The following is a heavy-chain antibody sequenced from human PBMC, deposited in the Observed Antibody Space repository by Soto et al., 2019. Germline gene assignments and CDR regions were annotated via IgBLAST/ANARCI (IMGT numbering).Heavy chain of an antibody. CDR2: IIPIFGTA. CDR1: GGTFSSYA. D-gene: IGHD5-12*01. V-gene: IGHV1-69*13. J-gene: IGHJ6*04. Sequence: SVKVSCKASGGTFSSYAISWVRQAPGQGLEWMGGIIPIFGTANYAQKFQGRVTITADESTSTAYMELSSLRSEGTAMYYCAVRMVASYYYGMDVWGKGTTVTVSS. CDR3: AVRMVASYYYGMDV.